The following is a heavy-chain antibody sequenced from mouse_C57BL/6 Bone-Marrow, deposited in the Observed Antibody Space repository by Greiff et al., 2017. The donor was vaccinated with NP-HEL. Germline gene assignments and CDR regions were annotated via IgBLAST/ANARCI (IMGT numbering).Heavy chain of an antibody. D-gene: IGHD3-3*01. CDR1: GYAFSSSW. V-gene: IGHV1-82*01. CDR3: ARRRAEGAMDY. CDR2: IYPGDGDT. J-gene: IGHJ4*01. Sequence: LQESGPELVKPGASVKISCKASGYAFSSSWMNWVKQRPGKGLEWIGRIYPGDGDTNYNGKFKGKATLTADKSSSTAYMQLSSLTSEDSAVYVCARRRAEGAMDYWGQGTSVTVSS.